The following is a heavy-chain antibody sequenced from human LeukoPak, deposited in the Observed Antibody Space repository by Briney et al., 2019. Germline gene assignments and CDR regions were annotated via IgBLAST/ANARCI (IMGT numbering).Heavy chain of an antibody. CDR2: IYYSGST. Sequence: SDTLSLTCAVSGGASRGYYGSWIRQPPGEGLEWIGYIYYSGSTNYNPSLKSRITISVDTSKNQFSLKLSSVTAADTAVYYCARLRGNYFPDYWGQGTLVTVSS. J-gene: IGHJ4*02. V-gene: IGHV4-59*07. CDR3: ARLRGNYFPDY. D-gene: IGHD4-11*01. CDR1: GGASRGYY.